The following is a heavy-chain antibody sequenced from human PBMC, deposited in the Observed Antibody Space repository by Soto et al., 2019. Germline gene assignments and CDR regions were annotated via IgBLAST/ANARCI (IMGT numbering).Heavy chain of an antibody. CDR2: MHSDVTT. Sequence: LRLSCAASGFSVTANSMSWVRQAPGKGLEWVSVMHSDVTTYYADSVKGRFIISRDNSKNTLYLQMSNLRGEDTARYFCARQLSGSWYNWFDPWGQGTLVTVSS. CDR3: ARQLSGSWYNWFDP. J-gene: IGHJ5*02. V-gene: IGHV3-53*01. CDR1: GFSVTANS. D-gene: IGHD6-13*01.